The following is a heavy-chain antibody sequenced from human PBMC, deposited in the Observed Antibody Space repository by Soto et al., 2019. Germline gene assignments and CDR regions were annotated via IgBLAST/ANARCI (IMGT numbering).Heavy chain of an antibody. D-gene: IGHD2-2*02. CDR1: GGSISSDDYT. V-gene: IGHV4-30-4*01. CDR3: ARGWVQGHTGKTDYFDF. Sequence: QVQVQESGPGLVKPSETLSLICTVSGGSISSDDYTWNWVRQPPGKGLEWIGYIYYSGSTYYYPSLKSRLTISIGPSKNQFSLKLNSVTAADTAVYFCARGWVQGHTGKTDYFDFWGQGTLVTVSS. J-gene: IGHJ4*02. CDR2: IYYSGST.